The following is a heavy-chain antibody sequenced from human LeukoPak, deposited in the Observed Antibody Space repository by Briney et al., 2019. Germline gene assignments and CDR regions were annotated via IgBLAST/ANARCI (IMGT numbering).Heavy chain of an antibody. CDR1: GFTFNYAW. CDR3: AKTPKNYDSSGGGGFDC. V-gene: IGHV3-23*01. D-gene: IGHD3-16*01. J-gene: IGHJ4*02. Sequence: GGSLRLSCAASGFTFNYAWMTWVRQAPGKGLEWVSAIGAGGSNKYYADSVKGRFTISRDNSKSTLFLQMNSLRAEDTAVYYCAKTPKNYDSSGGGGFDCLGQGTLVTVSS. CDR2: IGAGGSNK.